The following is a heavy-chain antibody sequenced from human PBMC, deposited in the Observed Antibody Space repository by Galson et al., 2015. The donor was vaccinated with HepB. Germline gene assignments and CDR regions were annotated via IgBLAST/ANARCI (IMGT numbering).Heavy chain of an antibody. V-gene: IGHV3-23*01. CDR1: GFTFSSDA. J-gene: IGHJ6*02. CDR2: FSGSVGRT. D-gene: IGHD2-2*01. Sequence: SLRLSCAASGFTFSSDAMSWVRQAPGKGLVWVSAFSGSVGRTYYAASVKGLFTIFRDNSKNTLYLQMNSLRAEDTAVYYCAKDMDSCYGSSTSCPFGDYYYGMDVWGQGTTVTVSS. CDR3: AKDMDSCYGSSTSCPFGDYYYGMDV.